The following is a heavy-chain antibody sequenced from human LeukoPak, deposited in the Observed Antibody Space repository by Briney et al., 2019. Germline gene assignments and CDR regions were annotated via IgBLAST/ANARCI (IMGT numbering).Heavy chain of an antibody. D-gene: IGHD3-22*01. Sequence: PGGSLRLSCAASGFPFSSYAMSWVRQSPGKGLEWVSAISGSGGNTYSADSVKGRCTISRDNSLQTLFLHMNSLRAEDTAVYYCARGMSATSGYLELEYWGQGALVTVST. J-gene: IGHJ4*02. CDR1: GFPFSSYA. CDR3: ARGMSATSGYLELEY. CDR2: ISGSGGNT. V-gene: IGHV3-23*01.